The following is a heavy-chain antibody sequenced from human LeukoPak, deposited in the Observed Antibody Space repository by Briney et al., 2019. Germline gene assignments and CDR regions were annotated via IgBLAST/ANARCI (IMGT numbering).Heavy chain of an antibody. V-gene: IGHV3-23*01. J-gene: IGHJ4*02. Sequence: HPGGSLRLSCAASGFTFSSYAMSWVRQAPGKGLEWVSAISGSGGSTYYADSVKGRFTISRDNSKNTLYLQMNSLRAEDTAVYYCAKDIGSYSSGWYGVFDYWGQGTLVTVSS. CDR2: ISGSGGST. CDR1: GFTFSSYA. CDR3: AKDIGSYSSGWYGVFDY. D-gene: IGHD6-19*01.